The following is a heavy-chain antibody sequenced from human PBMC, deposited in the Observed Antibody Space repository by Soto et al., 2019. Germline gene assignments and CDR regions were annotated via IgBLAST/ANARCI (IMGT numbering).Heavy chain of an antibody. V-gene: IGHV4-30-4*01. J-gene: IGHJ4*02. CDR3: ARLDHDLDY. Sequence: PSETLSLTCTVSGGSVSSGDYYWNWIRQPPGKGLEWIGYIYYSGNTYYNSSLKSRVLISTDTSKNQFSLNLTSVTVADTAVYFCARLDHDLDYWGQGTLVTVSS. CDR1: GGSVSSGDYY. CDR2: IYYSGNT. D-gene: IGHD1-1*01.